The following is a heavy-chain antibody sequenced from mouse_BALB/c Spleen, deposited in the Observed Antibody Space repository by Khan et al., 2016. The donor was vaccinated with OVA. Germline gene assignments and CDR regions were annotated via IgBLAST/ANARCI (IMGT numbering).Heavy chain of an antibody. Sequence: EVKLLESGPGLVKPSQSLSLTCTVTGYSITSGYAWNWIRQFPGNKLEWMGYISYSGVTSYTPSLKSRISITRDTSKNQFFLHVNSVTTEDTATYYCARGNYYGYYFDYWGQGTTLTVSS. CDR2: ISYSGVT. J-gene: IGHJ2*01. D-gene: IGHD1-1*01. CDR3: ARGNYYGYYFDY. V-gene: IGHV3-2*02. CDR1: GYSITSGYA.